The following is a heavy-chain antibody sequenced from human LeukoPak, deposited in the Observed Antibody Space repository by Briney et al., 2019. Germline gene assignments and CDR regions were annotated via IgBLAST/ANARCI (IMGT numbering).Heavy chain of an antibody. Sequence: SETLSLTCTVSGGSISSYYWSWIRQPPGKGLEWVGYIYYSGSTNYNPSLKSRVTISVDTSKNQFSLKLSSVTAADTAVYYCASSARRVTPPFDYWGQGTLVTVSS. V-gene: IGHV4-59*08. J-gene: IGHJ4*02. CDR2: IYYSGST. CDR1: GGSISSYY. CDR3: ASSARRVTPPFDY. D-gene: IGHD2-21*02.